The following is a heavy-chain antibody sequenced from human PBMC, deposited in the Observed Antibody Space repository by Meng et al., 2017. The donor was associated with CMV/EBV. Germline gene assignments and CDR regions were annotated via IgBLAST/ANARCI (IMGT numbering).Heavy chain of an antibody. CDR3: ARDRAAPGWFDP. CDR2: ISSSSSYI. V-gene: IGHV3-21*01. CDR1: GFTFSSYW. D-gene: IGHD6-13*01. Sequence: GESLKISCAASGFTFSSYWMSWVRQAPGKGLEWVSSISSSSSYIYYADSVKGRFTISRDNAKNSLYLQMNSLRAEDTAVYYCARDRAAPGWFDPWGQGTLVTVSS. J-gene: IGHJ5*02.